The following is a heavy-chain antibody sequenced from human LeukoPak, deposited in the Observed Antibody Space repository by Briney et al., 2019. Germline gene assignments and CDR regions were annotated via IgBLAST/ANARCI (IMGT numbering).Heavy chain of an antibody. CDR3: ARDKRYALDI. CDR1: GYTFTNYG. J-gene: IGHJ3*02. CDR2: ISISKGNT. Sequence: ASVKVSRKASGYTFTNYGIRWGRQAPGQRLEWMGWISISKGNTIHGQKLLDRVTMTRNTSTSTAYMELRSLRSDDTAVYYCARDKRYALDIWGQGTMVTVSS. V-gene: IGHV1-18*01. D-gene: IGHD6-25*01.